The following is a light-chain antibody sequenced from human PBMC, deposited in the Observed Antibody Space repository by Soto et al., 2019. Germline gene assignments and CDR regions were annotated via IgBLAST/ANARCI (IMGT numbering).Light chain of an antibody. V-gene: IGKV1-12*01. CDR2: TAS. Sequence: DIQMTQSPSSVSASVGERVTITCRASQGISGWLAWYQQRPGKAPKLLIHTASSLQSGVPSRFSGSGFGTDFTLPISSLQPEDSATYYCQQANRFPLPFGGGTKVEIK. J-gene: IGKJ4*01. CDR1: QGISGW. CDR3: QQANRFPLP.